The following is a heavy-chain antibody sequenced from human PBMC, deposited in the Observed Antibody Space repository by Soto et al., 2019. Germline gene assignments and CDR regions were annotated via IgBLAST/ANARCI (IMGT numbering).Heavy chain of an antibody. CDR3: ARGGSKDLSFDS. Sequence: QVQLQESGPGLVKPSQTLSLTCTVSGGSISSGGYYWSWIRQHPGKGLEWIGYIYYSENTHYNPSLKSRVSMSEDTSQNQFSLKLNSVTAADTAVYYCARGGSKDLSFDSWGQGTLVTVSS. CDR2: IYYSENT. J-gene: IGHJ4*02. V-gene: IGHV4-31*03. D-gene: IGHD2-15*01. CDR1: GGSISSGGYY.